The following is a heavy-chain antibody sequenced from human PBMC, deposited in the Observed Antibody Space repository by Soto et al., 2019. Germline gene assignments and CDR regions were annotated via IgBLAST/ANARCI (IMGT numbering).Heavy chain of an antibody. Sequence: SETLSLTCAVSGYSISSGYYWGWIRQPPGKGLEWIGSTYHSGSTYYNPSLKSRVTISVDTSKNQFSLKLSSVTAADTAVYYCARIGIVVVHAFDIWGQGTMVTVSS. V-gene: IGHV4-38-2*01. J-gene: IGHJ3*02. CDR3: ARIGIVVVHAFDI. CDR2: TYHSGST. CDR1: GYSISSGYY. D-gene: IGHD2-21*01.